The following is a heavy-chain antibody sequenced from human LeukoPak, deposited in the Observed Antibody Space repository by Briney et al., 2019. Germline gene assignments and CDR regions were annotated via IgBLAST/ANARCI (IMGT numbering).Heavy chain of an antibody. V-gene: IGHV3-30*03. CDR3: ARDWSPPTYYDFWSGYYGMDV. J-gene: IGHJ6*02. CDR1: GFTFSSYG. Sequence: GGSLRLSCAASGFTFSSYGMPWVRQAPGKGLEWVAVISYDGSNKYYADSVKGRFTISRDNSKNTLYLQMNSLRAEDTAVYYCARDWSPPTYYDFWSGYYGMDVWGQGTTVTVSS. CDR2: ISYDGSNK. D-gene: IGHD3-3*01.